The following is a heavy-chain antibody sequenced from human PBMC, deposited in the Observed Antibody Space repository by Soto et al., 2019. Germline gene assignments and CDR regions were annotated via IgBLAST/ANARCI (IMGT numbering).Heavy chain of an antibody. V-gene: IGHV1-18*01. J-gene: IGHJ3*02. CDR3: ARERVNGDAFDI. CDR1: GYTFTNYG. CDR2: ISDYNGNT. Sequence: QVQLVQSGAEVKKPGASVKVSCTASGYTFTNYGITWVRQAPGQGLEWMGWISDYNGNTNYAQKVQDRVTMTTDTPESTVYMELRSLRSDDTAVYYCARERVNGDAFDIWCQGTLVTVSS.